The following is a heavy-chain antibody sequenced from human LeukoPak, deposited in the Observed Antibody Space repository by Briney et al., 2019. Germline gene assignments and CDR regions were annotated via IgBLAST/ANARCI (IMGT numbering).Heavy chain of an antibody. D-gene: IGHD3-22*01. CDR2: IWYDGSYK. V-gene: IGHV3-30*02. Sequence: PGGSLRLSCAASGFTFITYGMHWVRQAPGKGLEWVALIWYDGSYKYYADSVKGRFTISRDNSKNTLYLQMNSLRAEDTAVYYCAKTYDSSGYCVDYWGQGTLVTVSS. CDR3: AKTYDSSGYCVDY. J-gene: IGHJ4*02. CDR1: GFTFITYG.